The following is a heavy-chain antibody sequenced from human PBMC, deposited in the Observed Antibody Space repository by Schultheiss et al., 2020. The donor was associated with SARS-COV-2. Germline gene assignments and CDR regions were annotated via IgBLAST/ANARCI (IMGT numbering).Heavy chain of an antibody. CDR3: ARGSGQLDNWFDP. D-gene: IGHD6-6*01. Sequence: SQTLSLTCTVSGGSISSGGYYWSWIRQHPGKGLEWIGSIYHSGSTNYNPSLKSRVTISVDTSKNQFSLKLSSVTAADTAVYYCARGSGQLDNWFDPWGQGTLVTVSS. V-gene: IGHV4-39*07. CDR2: IYHSGST. J-gene: IGHJ5*02. CDR1: GGSISSGGYY.